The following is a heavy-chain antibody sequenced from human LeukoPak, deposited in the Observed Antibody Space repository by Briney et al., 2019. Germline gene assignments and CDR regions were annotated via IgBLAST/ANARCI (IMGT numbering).Heavy chain of an antibody. D-gene: IGHD2-2*01. Sequence: GGSLRLSCATSGFTFSGYGMHWVRQAPGKGLEWVTVIWSDGSNKYYADSVKGRFTISRDNSKNTLYLQMNSLRAEDTAVYYCARDFGRDIVVVPAACDYWGQGTLVTVSS. V-gene: IGHV3-33*01. CDR3: ARDFGRDIVVVPAACDY. CDR1: GFTFSGYG. CDR2: IWSDGSNK. J-gene: IGHJ4*02.